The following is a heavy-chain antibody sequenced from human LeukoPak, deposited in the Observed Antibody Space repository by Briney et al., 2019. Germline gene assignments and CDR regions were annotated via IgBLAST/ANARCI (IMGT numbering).Heavy chain of an antibody. J-gene: IGHJ5*02. D-gene: IGHD1-1*01. Sequence: GGSLRLSCAASGFTFSSYGMHWVRQAPGKGLEWVAVISYDGSNKYYADSVKGRFTISRDNSKNTLYLQMNSLRAEDMAVYYCARGLTSDWFDPWGQGTLVTVSS. CDR3: ARGLTSDWFDP. CDR2: ISYDGSNK. V-gene: IGHV3-30*03. CDR1: GFTFSSYG.